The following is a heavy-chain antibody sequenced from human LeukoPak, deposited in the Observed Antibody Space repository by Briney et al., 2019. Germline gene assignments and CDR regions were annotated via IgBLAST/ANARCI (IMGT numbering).Heavy chain of an antibody. J-gene: IGHJ4*02. CDR2: ISGSGGST. Sequence: GGSLRLSCAASGFTFSSYAMSWVRQAPGKGLEWVSAISGSGGSTYYADSVKGRFTISRDNAKNSLNLQMNSLRGEDTAVYYCARETRGSYVPGLDSWGQGTLVTVSS. D-gene: IGHD1-26*01. CDR1: GFTFSSYA. CDR3: ARETRGSYVPGLDS. V-gene: IGHV3-23*01.